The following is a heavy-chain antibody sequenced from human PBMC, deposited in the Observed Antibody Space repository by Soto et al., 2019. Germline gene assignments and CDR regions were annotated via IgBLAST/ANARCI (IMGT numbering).Heavy chain of an antibody. D-gene: IGHD5-12*01. CDR1: GGSISSYY. Sequence: SETLSLTCTVSGGSISSYYWSWIRQPPGKGLEWIGYIYYSGSTNYNPSLKSRFTISVDTSKNQFSLKLSSVTAADTAVYYCARNSRGYEEKGLVDYWGQGTLVTVSS. J-gene: IGHJ4*02. CDR3: ARNSRGYEEKGLVDY. CDR2: IYYSGST. V-gene: IGHV4-59*01.